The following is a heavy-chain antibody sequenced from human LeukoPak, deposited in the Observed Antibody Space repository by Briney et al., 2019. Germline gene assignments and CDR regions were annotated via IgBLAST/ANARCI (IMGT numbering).Heavy chain of an antibody. CDR1: GGSISSYY. CDR2: IYTSGST. D-gene: IGHD2-2*01. V-gene: IGHV4-4*07. CDR3: ARDLVVPAAISYYYYGMDV. Sequence: SETLSLTCTVSGGSISSYYWSWIRQPAGKGLEWIGRIYTSGSTNYNPSLKSRVTMSVDTSKSQFSLKLSSVTAADTAVYYCARDLVVPAAISYYYYGMDVWGQGTTVTVSS. J-gene: IGHJ6*02.